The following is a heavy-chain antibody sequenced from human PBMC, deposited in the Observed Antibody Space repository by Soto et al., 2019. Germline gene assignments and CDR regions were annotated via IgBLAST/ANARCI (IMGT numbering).Heavy chain of an antibody. V-gene: IGHV4-39*01. CDR2: IYYSGSS. Sequence: SETLSLTCTVSGGSITSSEYYWAWIRQPPGKGLQFVGTIYYSGSSYSNPSLKSRLSMSVDTSKNQFSLRLSSVTAADTAIYYCATRITVFGLLIPPFDPWGQGTQVTVSS. CDR1: GGSITSSEYY. CDR3: ATRITVFGLLIPPFDP. D-gene: IGHD3-3*01. J-gene: IGHJ5*02.